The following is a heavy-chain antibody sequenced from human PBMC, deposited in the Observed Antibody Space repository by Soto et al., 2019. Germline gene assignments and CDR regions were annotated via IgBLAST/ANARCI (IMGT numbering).Heavy chain of an antibody. CDR1: GYTFTGYY. CDR2: INPNSGGT. CDR3: ARGGRHVDIVATLKYYYYYYGMDV. J-gene: IGHJ6*02. D-gene: IGHD5-12*01. V-gene: IGHV1-2*04. Sequence: ASVKVSCKASGYTFTGYYMNWVRQAPGQGLEWMGWINPNSGGTNYAQKFQGWVTMTRDTSISTTYMELSRLRSDDTAAYYCARGGRHVDIVATLKYYYYYYGMDVWGQGTTVTVSS.